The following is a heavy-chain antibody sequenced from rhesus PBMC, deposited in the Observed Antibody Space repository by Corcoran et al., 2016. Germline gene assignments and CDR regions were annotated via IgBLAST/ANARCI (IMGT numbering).Heavy chain of an antibody. D-gene: IGHD6-31*01. V-gene: IGHV4-127*01. CDR3: ARESSSGHYFDY. CDR1: GGSISGGYG. CDR2: IFGSIGST. Sequence: QLQLQESGPGLVKPSETLSLTCAVSGGSISGGYGWSWIRQPPGKGLEWIGHIFGSIGSTYYNPSLRSRVTISTATSKHKFSLKLSSVTAADTAVYYCARESSSGHYFDYWGQGVLVTVSS. J-gene: IGHJ4*01.